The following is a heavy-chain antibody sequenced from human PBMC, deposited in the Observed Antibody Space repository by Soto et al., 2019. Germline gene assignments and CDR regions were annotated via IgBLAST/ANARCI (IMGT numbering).Heavy chain of an antibody. CDR3: ARVMVRGVI. CDR1: GESGGSFSGYY. Sequence: SETLSLTCAVYGESGGSFSGYYWSWIRQPPGKGLEWIGEINHSGSTNYNPSLKSRVTISVDKSKNQFSLKLSSVSAADTAVYYCARVMVRGVIWGQGTLVT. J-gene: IGHJ4*02. CDR2: INHSGST. D-gene: IGHD3-10*01. V-gene: IGHV4-34*01.